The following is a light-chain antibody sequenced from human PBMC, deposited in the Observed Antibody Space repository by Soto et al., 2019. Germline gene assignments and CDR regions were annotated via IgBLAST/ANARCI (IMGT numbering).Light chain of an antibody. CDR2: AAS. Sequence: TQMTQSPLSLSASVGEKIIITCRASRDVGSDVSWYKQKPGQAPKLVIYAASNLYTGVPSRVSGRRSGTEFTLTISSLQPEDFESYYCLQDYGDSWTFGQGTKVDI. CDR1: RDVGSD. J-gene: IGKJ1*01. CDR3: LQDYGDSWT. V-gene: IGKV1-6*01.